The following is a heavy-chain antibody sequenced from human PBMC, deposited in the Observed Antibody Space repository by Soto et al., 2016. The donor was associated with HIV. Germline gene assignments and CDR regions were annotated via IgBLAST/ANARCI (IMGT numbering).Heavy chain of an antibody. CDR3: VREDTTGWPMYRWNFDL. J-gene: IGHJ2*01. CDR1: GFTFSSYA. V-gene: IGHV3-23*01. CDR2: VSGRGSTT. D-gene: IGHD1-1*01. Sequence: EVQVLESGGGLVQPGGSLRLSCAASGFTFSSYAMSWVRQAPGKGLTWVSSVSGRGSTTFYADSVKGRFTVSRDNSNSTLYLQMSSVRPEDTAIYYCVREDTTGWPMYRWNFDLWGLAPWSLSP.